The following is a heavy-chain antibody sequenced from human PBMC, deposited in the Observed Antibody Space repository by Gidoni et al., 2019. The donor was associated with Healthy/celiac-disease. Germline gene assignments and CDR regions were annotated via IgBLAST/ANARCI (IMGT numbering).Heavy chain of an antibody. CDR2: ISSSSSYI. CDR1: GFTFSSYS. CDR3: ARGGPGGDDGDY. D-gene: IGHD5-12*01. J-gene: IGHJ4*02. Sequence: EVQLVESGGGLVQPGGSLRLSCAASGFTFSSYSMNWVRQAHGKGLAWVSSISSSSSYIYYADSVKGRFRISSDNAKNSLYLQLNSLRAEVKAVYYCARGGPGGDDGDYWGQGTLVTVSS. V-gene: IGHV3-21*01.